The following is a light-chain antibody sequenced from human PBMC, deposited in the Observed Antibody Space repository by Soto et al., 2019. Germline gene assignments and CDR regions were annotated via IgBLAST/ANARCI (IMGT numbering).Light chain of an antibody. CDR1: LSVSSN. Sequence: EIVITQSLATLSVSPGERATRSCRARLSVSSNLAWYQQNPGQAPSLLIYGGATRATGDPARISGSGSGTEFTLNIGSQQSEGFAVYYCQQYTDWPRTCGQGTKVDIK. CDR3: QQYTDWPRT. CDR2: GGA. V-gene: IGKV3-15*01. J-gene: IGKJ1*01.